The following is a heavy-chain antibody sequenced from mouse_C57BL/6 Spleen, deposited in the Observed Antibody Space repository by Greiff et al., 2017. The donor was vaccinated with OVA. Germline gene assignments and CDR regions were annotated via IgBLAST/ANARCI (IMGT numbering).Heavy chain of an antibody. V-gene: IGHV5-17*01. CDR1: GFTFSDYG. J-gene: IGHJ4*01. Sequence: EVKLMESGGGLVKPGGSLKLSCAASGFTFSDYGMHWVRQAPEKGLEWVAYISSGSSTIYYADTVKGRFTISRDNAKNTLFLQMTSLRSEDTAMYYCARPGYDGYLYAMDYWGQGTSVTVSS. CDR3: ARPGYDGYLYAMDY. D-gene: IGHD2-3*01. CDR2: ISSGSSTI.